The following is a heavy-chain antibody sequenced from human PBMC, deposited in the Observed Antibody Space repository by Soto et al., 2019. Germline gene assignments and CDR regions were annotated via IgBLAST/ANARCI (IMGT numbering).Heavy chain of an antibody. D-gene: IGHD3-22*01. J-gene: IGHJ5*02. V-gene: IGHV4-30-4*01. CDR3: ARDRYYYDSSGPDNWFDP. CDR1: GGSISSDDYY. Sequence: SETLSLTCTVSGGSISSDDYYCSWIRQPPGKGLEWIGYIYYSGSTYYNPSLKSRVTISVDTSKNQFSLKLSSVTAADTAVYYCARDRYYYDSSGPDNWFDPWGQGTLVTVSS. CDR2: IYYSGST.